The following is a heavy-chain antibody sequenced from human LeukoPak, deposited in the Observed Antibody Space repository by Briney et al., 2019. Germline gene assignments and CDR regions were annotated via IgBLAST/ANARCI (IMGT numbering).Heavy chain of an antibody. D-gene: IGHD3-3*01. J-gene: IGHJ4*02. CDR1: GVSISTNTW. CDR3: AREIFGARAFEY. V-gene: IGHV4-4*02. Sequence: SGTLSLTCAVSGVSISTNTWWSWVRQTPGKGLEWIGEIFHSESVNSNPSLESRLTISLDKSKNHFSLELTSVTAADTALYFCAREIFGARAFEYWGQGILVTVSS. CDR2: IFHSESV.